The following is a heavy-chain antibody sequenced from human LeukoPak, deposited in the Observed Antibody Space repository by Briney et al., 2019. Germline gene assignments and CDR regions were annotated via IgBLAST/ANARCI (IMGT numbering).Heavy chain of an antibody. Sequence: AGGSLRLSCTASGFTFGDYAMSWVRQAPGKGLEWVGFIRSKAYGGTTEYAASVKGRFTISRDDSKSIAYLQMNSLKTEDTAVYYCTRVYDSSGSPGGGAFDIWGQGTMVTVSS. D-gene: IGHD3-22*01. CDR3: TRVYDSSGSPGGGAFDI. J-gene: IGHJ3*02. CDR1: GFTFGDYA. V-gene: IGHV3-49*04. CDR2: IRSKAYGGTT.